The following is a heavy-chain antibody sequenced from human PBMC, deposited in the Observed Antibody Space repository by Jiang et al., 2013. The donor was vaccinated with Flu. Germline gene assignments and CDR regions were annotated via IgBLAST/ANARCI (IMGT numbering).Heavy chain of an antibody. CDR1: GYTFTNYA. D-gene: IGHD4-17*01. CDR3: ASQWNGDYLGAVDT. V-gene: IGHV1-3*01. Sequence: GAEVKKPGASVMLSCKASGYTFTNYAVHWVRQAPGQRLEWMGWINVGNNNKKYAQNIQGRVTFASDTSAGTAYMELTSLRSEDTALYYCASQWNGDYLGAVDTWGQGTMVIVSA. J-gene: IGHJ3*02. CDR2: INVGNNNK.